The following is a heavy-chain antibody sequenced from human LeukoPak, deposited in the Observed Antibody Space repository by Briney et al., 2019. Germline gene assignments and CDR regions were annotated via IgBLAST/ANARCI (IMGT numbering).Heavy chain of an antibody. J-gene: IGHJ4*02. CDR2: IFPDDSDT. V-gene: IGHV5-51*01. Sequence: GESLKISCKGSGYNFAHDWIGWVRQMPGKGVEWMGIIFPDDSDTIYSPSFQGQVTISADKSINTAYLQWNNLKASDSAIYYCARQESEMTTPANRYFDLWGQGTLITVSS. CDR3: ARQESEMTTPANRYFDL. CDR1: GYNFAHDW. D-gene: IGHD5-24*01.